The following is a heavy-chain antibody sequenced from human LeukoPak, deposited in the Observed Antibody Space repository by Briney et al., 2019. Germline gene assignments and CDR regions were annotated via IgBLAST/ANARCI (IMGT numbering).Heavy chain of an antibody. CDR2: IYYSGST. J-gene: IGHJ3*02. CDR1: GGSISSYY. CDR3: ARLTVIYDAFDI. Sequence: SETLSLTCTVSGGSISSYYWSWIRQPPGKGLEWIGYIYYSGSTNYNPSLKSRVTISVDTPKNQFSLKLSSVTAADTAVYYCARLTVIYDAFDIWGQGTMVTVSS. D-gene: IGHD4-17*01. V-gene: IGHV4-59*01.